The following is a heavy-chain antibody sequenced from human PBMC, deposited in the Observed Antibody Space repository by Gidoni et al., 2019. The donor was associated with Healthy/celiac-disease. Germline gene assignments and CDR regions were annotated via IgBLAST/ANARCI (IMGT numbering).Heavy chain of an antibody. J-gene: IGHJ3*02. V-gene: IGHV1-46*01. CDR3: ARDTGSPRSAFDI. Sequence: VQLVQSGAEVKKPGASVKVSCKASGYTFTSYYMHWVRQAPGQGLEWMGIINPSGGRTSYAQKFQGRVTMTRDTSTSTVYMELSSLRSEDTAVYYCARDTGSPRSAFDIWGQGTMVTVSS. CDR1: GYTFTSYY. CDR2: INPSGGRT. D-gene: IGHD3-10*01.